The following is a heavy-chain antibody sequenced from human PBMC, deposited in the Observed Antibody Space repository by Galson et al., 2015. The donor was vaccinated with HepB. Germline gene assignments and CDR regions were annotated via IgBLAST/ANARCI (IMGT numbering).Heavy chain of an antibody. J-gene: IGHJ4*02. CDR2: ISYDGSNK. V-gene: IGHV3-30-3*01. Sequence: SLRLSCAASGFTFSSYAMHWVRQAPGKGLEWVAVISYDGSNKYYADSVKGRFTISRDNSKNTLYLQMNSLRAEDTAVYYCARIDTMIVVVIDYWGQGTLVTVSS. D-gene: IGHD3-22*01. CDR3: ARIDTMIVVVIDY. CDR1: GFTFSSYA.